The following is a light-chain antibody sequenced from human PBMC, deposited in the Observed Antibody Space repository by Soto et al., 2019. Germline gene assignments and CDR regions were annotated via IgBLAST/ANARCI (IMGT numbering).Light chain of an antibody. J-gene: IGLJ3*02. CDR2: DAS. CDR1: TGDVGAYNF. CDR3: CSYAGSFTWV. Sequence: QSALTQPRSVSGSPGQSVTISCTGTTGDVGAYNFVSWYQLHPGKAPKLMIYDASKRPSGVPDRFSASKSGNTASLTISGLQADDEADYYCCSYAGSFTWVFGGGTKVTVL. V-gene: IGLV2-11*01.